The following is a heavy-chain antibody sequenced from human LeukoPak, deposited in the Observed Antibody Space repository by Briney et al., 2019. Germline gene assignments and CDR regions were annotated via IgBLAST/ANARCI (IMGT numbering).Heavy chain of an antibody. D-gene: IGHD2-15*01. V-gene: IGHV1-18*04. CDR3: ARRCSGGSCERPDAFDI. J-gene: IGHJ3*02. CDR2: ISAYNGNT. Sequence: RASVEVFCKASGYTFTSYVISWGRQAPGQGLEGMGWISAYNGNTNYAQKLQGRATMAPDTSTSTASMELRSLRSDDPAAYYCARRCSGGSCERPDAFDIWGQGTMVTVSS. CDR1: GYTFTSYV.